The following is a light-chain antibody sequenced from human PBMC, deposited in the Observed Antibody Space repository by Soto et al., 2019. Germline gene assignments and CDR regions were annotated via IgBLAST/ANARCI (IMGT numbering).Light chain of an antibody. CDR3: QQYNDWPLT. V-gene: IGKV3-15*01. Sequence: IVMTQSPPTLSVSPGERATLSCRASQSVSNNLAWFQQKPGQAPRLLIYGASTRATGIPARFSGSGSGTEFTLTVGSLQPEDFELYYCQQYNDWPLTFGAGAKVEI. J-gene: IGKJ4*01. CDR1: QSVSNN. CDR2: GAS.